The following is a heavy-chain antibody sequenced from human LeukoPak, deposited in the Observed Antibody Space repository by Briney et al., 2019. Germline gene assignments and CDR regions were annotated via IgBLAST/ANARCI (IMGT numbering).Heavy chain of an antibody. J-gene: IGHJ5*02. CDR2: IHYSGST. CDR1: GGSISSYY. V-gene: IGHV4-59*01. Sequence: PSETLSLTCSVSGGSISSYYWSWIRQPPGKGLEWIGYIHYSGSTNYNPSLKSRVTISADTSNNQFSLKPISVTAADTAVYYCARHDRGSSGYYYVRWFDPWGQGTLVTVSS. CDR3: ARHDRGSSGYYYVRWFDP. D-gene: IGHD3-22*01.